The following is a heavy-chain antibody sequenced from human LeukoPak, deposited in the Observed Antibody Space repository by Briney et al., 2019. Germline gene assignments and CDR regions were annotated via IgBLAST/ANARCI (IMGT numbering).Heavy chain of an antibody. V-gene: IGHV3-48*01. CDR1: GFTFSSYS. CDR3: ARNPQQLVTYYYYYYMDV. Sequence: PGGSLRLSCAASGFTFSSYSMNWVRQAPGKGLEWVSYISSSNSTIYYADSVKGRFTISRDNAKNSLYLQMNSLRAEDTAVYYCARNPQQLVTYYYYYYMDVWGKGTTVTASS. D-gene: IGHD6-13*01. CDR2: ISSSNSTI. J-gene: IGHJ6*03.